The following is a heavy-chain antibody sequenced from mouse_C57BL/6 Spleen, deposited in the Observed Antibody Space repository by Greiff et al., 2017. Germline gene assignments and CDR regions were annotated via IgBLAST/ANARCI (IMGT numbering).Heavy chain of an antibody. CDR1: GYSFTDYN. D-gene: IGHD1-1*01. CDR3: ARWGTTVGGYFDV. J-gene: IGHJ1*03. CDR2: INPNYGTT. V-gene: IGHV1-39*01. Sequence: VHVKQSGPELVKPGASVKISCKASGYSFTDYNMNWVKQSNGKSLEWIGVINPNYGTTSYNQKFKGKATLTVDQSSSTAYMQLNSLTSEDSAVYYCARWGTTVGGYFDVWGTGTTVTVSS.